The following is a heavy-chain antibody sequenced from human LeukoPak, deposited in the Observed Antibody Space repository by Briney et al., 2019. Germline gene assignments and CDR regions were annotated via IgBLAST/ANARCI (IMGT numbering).Heavy chain of an antibody. D-gene: IGHD6-13*01. CDR2: IYYSGST. Sequence: SETLSLTCTVSGGSISSGGYYWSWIRQHPGKCLEWLGYIYYSGSTYYHPSLKSRVTISVDTSKNQFSLKLSSVTAADTAVYYCARGRSVTLAAAGTRWFDPWGQGTLVTVSS. V-gene: IGHV4-31*03. CDR3: ARGRSVTLAAAGTRWFDP. J-gene: IGHJ5*02. CDR1: GGSISSGGYY.